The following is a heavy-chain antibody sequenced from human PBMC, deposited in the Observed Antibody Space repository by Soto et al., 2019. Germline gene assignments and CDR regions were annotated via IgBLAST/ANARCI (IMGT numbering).Heavy chain of an antibody. Sequence: GGSLRLSCAASGFTFSSYSMNWVRQAPGKGLEWVSSISSSSYIYYAGSVKGRFTISRDNAKNSLYLQMNSLRAEDTAVYYCARDQSGRYYYYGMDVWGQGTTVTVSS. J-gene: IGHJ6*02. V-gene: IGHV3-21*01. CDR1: GFTFSSYS. CDR3: ARDQSGRYYYYGMDV. CDR2: ISSSSYI.